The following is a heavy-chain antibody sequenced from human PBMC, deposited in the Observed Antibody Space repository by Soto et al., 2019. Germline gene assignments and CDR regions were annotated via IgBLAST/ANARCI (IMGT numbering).Heavy chain of an antibody. J-gene: IGHJ4*02. D-gene: IGHD3-3*02. CDR3: AGEELALDY. V-gene: IGHV3-15*07. CDR1: GFTFSNAW. CDR2: IKSKIDGGTT. Sequence: PGGSLRLSCAASGFTFSNAWINSVRQAPGKGLEWVGRIKSKIDGGTTDFAAPVKGRFAISRDNSKNTLYLQMNSLRAEDTAVYYCAGEELALDYWGQGTLVTVSS.